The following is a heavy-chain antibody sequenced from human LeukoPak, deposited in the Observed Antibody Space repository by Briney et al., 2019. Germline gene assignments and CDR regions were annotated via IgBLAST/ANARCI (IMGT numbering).Heavy chain of an antibody. CDR1: GGSISSYY. Sequence: SETLSLTCTVSGGSISSYYLNWIRQPAGKGLEWIGRIFTSGTTNYNPSLKSRVTMTVDTSKNQFSLRLSSVTAADTAVYYCAQGTPASSNWYWGQGTLVTVSS. D-gene: IGHD6-13*01. CDR2: IFTSGTT. J-gene: IGHJ4*02. V-gene: IGHV4-4*07. CDR3: AQGTPASSNWY.